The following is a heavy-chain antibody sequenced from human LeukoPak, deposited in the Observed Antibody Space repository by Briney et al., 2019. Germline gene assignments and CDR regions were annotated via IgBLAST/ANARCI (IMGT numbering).Heavy chain of an antibody. CDR2: IYSGGST. CDR3: ARAGPIDY. Sequence: PGGSLRLSCGASGFIVSSKYMSWVRQAPGKGLEWVSVIYSGGSTYYAASVGGRFTISRDNSKNTVYLQMNSLRVEDTAVYYCARAGPIDYWGQGTLVTVSS. CDR1: GFIVSSKY. V-gene: IGHV3-53*01. J-gene: IGHJ4*02.